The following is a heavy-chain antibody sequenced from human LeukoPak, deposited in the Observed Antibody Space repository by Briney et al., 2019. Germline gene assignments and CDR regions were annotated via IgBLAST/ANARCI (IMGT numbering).Heavy chain of an antibody. J-gene: IGHJ4*02. Sequence: GRSLRLSCAASGFTFSSYAMHWVRQAPGKGLEWVAVISYDGSNKYYADSVKGRFTISRDNSKNTLYLQMNSLRAEDTAVYYCARSDLYYDILTGTDYWGQGTLVTVSS. V-gene: IGHV3-30-3*01. CDR3: ARSDLYYDILTGTDY. CDR2: ISYDGSNK. CDR1: GFTFSSYA. D-gene: IGHD3-9*01.